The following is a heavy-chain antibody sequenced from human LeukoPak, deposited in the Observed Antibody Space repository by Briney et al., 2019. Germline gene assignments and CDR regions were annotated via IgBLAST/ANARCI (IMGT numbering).Heavy chain of an antibody. J-gene: IGHJ4*02. Sequence: GSSVKVSCKASGVTFTTDSISWVRQAPGQGLEWMGGFIPIFGTTNYAQKFQDRVTITTDESMTTAYMELSSLRSEDTAIYYCARDLDGGSSLAYWGQGTLVTVSS. CDR1: GVTFTTDS. CDR3: ARDLDGGSSLAY. V-gene: IGHV1-69*05. CDR2: FIPIFGTT. D-gene: IGHD1-26*01.